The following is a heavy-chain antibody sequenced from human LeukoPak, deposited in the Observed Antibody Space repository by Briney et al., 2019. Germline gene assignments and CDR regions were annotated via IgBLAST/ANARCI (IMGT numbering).Heavy chain of an antibody. J-gene: IGHJ4*02. CDR1: GYTFTGYY. CDR3: ARDSGSGWCGIDY. V-gene: IGHV1-2*02. Sequence: ASVKVSCKASGYTFTGYYIHWVRQAPGQGLEWMGWINPNSGGTNYAQKFQGRVTMTRDTSISTAYMELTRLRSDDTAVYYCARDSGSGWCGIDYWGQGTLVTVSS. CDR2: INPNSGGT. D-gene: IGHD6-19*01.